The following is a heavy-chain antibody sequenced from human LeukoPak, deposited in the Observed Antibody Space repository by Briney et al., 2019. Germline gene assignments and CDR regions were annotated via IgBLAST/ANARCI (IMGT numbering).Heavy chain of an antibody. V-gene: IGHV4-59*01. D-gene: IGHD1-1*01. CDR1: GGSISSYY. CDR3: ARAPGTYYYYYMDV. CDR2: IYYSGST. J-gene: IGHJ6*03. Sequence: SETLSLTCTVSGGSISSYYWSWIRQPPGKGLEWIGYIYYSGSTNYNPSLKSRVTISVDTSKNQFSLKLSSVTAVDTAVYYCARAPGTYYYYYMDVWGKGTTVTVSS.